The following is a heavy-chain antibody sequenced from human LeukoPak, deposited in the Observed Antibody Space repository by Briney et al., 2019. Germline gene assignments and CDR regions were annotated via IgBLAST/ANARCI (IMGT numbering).Heavy chain of an antibody. CDR2: IYSGGST. CDR3: ARDSTYYDFWSGYRAPVQLTFDY. V-gene: IGHV3-66*01. D-gene: IGHD3-3*01. J-gene: IGHJ4*02. CDR1: GFTVSSNY. Sequence: GGSLRLSCAASGFTVSSNYMSWVRQAPGKGLEWVSVIYSGGSTYYADSVKGRFTISRDNSKNTLYLQMNSLRAEDTAVYYCARDSTYYDFWSGYRAPVQLTFDYWGQGTLVTVSS.